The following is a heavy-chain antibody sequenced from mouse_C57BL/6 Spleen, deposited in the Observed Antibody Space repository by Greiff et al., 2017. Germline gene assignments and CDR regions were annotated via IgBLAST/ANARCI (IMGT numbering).Heavy chain of an antibody. CDR3: ARGDDGSSYGFAY. CDR2: IDPSDSYT. V-gene: IGHV1-50*01. CDR1: GYTFTSYW. D-gene: IGHD1-1*01. Sequence: VKLQQPGAELVKPGASVKLSCKASGYTFTSYWMQWVKQRPGQGLEWIGEIDPSDSYTNYNQKFKGKATLTVDTSSSTAYMQLSSLTSEDSAVYYCARGDDGSSYGFAYWGQGTLVTVSA. J-gene: IGHJ3*01.